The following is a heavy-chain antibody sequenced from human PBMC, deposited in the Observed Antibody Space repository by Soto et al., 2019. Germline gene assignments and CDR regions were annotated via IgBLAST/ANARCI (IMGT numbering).Heavy chain of an antibody. J-gene: IGHJ5*02. V-gene: IGHV1-18*01. Sequence: ASVKVSCKASGYTFSNFGISCVRQAPGEGLEWMGWISPNSEKTKIAQRFQGRVTMTTDISTSTSYLELRGLTSDDTAVYYCTTNYYDSSGYDNWFDPWGQGTLVTVSS. CDR1: GYTFSNFG. D-gene: IGHD3-22*01. CDR3: TTNYYDSSGYDNWFDP. CDR2: ISPNSEKT.